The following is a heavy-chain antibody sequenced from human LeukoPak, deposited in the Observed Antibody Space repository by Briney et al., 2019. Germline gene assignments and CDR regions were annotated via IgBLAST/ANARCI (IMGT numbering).Heavy chain of an antibody. CDR2: IKQDGTEK. J-gene: IGHJ4*02. V-gene: IGHV3-7*01. CDR1: GFTFSTYW. CDR3: ARGNSSGYYYVY. Sequence: GGSLRLSCAASGFTFSTYWMSWVRQTPGKGLEWVANIKQDGTEKYYVDSVKGRFTISRDNAKNSLYLQMNSLRAEDTAVYYCARGNSSGYYYVYWGQGTLVTVSS. D-gene: IGHD3-22*01.